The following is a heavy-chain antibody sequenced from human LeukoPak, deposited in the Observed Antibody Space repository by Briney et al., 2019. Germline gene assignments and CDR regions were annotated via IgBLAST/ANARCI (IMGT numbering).Heavy chain of an antibody. D-gene: IGHD2-2*01. Sequence: PGGSLRLSCAASGFTFSSYSMNWVRQAPGKGLEWVSSISSSTSYIYYADSVKGRFTISRDNAKNSLYLQMNSLRAEDTAVYYCARARACSSTSCYPYDFDYWGQGTLVTVSS. V-gene: IGHV3-21*01. CDR1: GFTFSSYS. J-gene: IGHJ4*02. CDR3: ARARACSSTSCYPYDFDY. CDR2: ISSSTSYI.